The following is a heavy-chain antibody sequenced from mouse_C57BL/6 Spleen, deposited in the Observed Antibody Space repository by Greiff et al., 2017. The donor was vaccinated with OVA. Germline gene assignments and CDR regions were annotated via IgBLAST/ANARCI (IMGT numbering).Heavy chain of an antibody. CDR3: ARIQAGTGAMDY. V-gene: IGHV1-50*01. CDR1: GYTFTSYW. J-gene: IGHJ4*01. D-gene: IGHD4-1*01. CDR2: IDPSDSYT. Sequence: VQLQQPGAELVKPGASVKLSCKASGYTFTSYWMQWVKQRPGQGLEWIGEIDPSDSYTNYNQKFTGKATLTVDTASSTAYMQRSSLTSEDSAVYYCARIQAGTGAMDYWGQGTSVTVSS.